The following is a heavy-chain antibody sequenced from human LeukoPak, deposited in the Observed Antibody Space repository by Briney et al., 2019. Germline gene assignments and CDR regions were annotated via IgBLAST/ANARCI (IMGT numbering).Heavy chain of an antibody. V-gene: IGHV3-23*01. D-gene: IGHD6-19*01. CDR1: GFTFSSYA. CDR3: AKAGRGSGGWYYAY. CDR2: ISGSGGST. J-gene: IGHJ4*02. Sequence: GGSLRLSCAASGFTFSSYAMSWVRQAPGKGLEWVSAISGSGGSTYYADSVKGRFTISRDNSKNTLYLQMNSLRAEDTAVYYCAKAGRGSGGWYYAYWGQGTLVTVSS.